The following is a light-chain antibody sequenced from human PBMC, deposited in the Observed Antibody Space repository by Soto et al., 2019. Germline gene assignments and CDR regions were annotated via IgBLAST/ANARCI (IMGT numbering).Light chain of an antibody. V-gene: IGKV1-33*01. CDR3: QQYDNLPLT. CDR2: DAS. Sequence: DIQMMQSPSSLSASVVDRVTITCQASQDTSNYLNWYQQKPGKAPKLLIYDASNLETGVPSRFSGSGSGTDFTFTISSLQPEDIATYYCQQYDNLPLTFGGGTKVEIK. J-gene: IGKJ4*01. CDR1: QDTSNY.